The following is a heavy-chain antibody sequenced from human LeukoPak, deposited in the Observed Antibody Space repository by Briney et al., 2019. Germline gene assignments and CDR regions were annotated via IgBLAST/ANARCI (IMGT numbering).Heavy chain of an antibody. V-gene: IGHV1-2*02. D-gene: IGHD4-11*01. CDR2: INPNSGGT. J-gene: IGHJ4*02. CDR1: GYTFTGYY. CDR3: ARGISETTVIPIYY. Sequence: ASVKVSCKASGYTFTGYYMHWVRQAPGQGLEWMGWINPNSGGTNYAQKFQGRVTMTRDTSISTAYMELSRLRSDDTAVYYCARGISETTVIPIYYWGPGTLVTVSS.